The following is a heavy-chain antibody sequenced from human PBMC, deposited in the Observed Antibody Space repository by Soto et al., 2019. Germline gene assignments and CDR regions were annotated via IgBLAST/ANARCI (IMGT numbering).Heavy chain of an antibody. CDR3: AKGMRADYDILTGYAFEYYFDY. Sequence: GGSLRLSCTASGFTFSSYAMSWVRQAPGKGLEWVSAISGSGGSTYYADSVKGRFTISRDNSKNTLYLQMNSLRAEDTAVYYCAKGMRADYDILTGYAFEYYFDYWGQGTLVTVS. J-gene: IGHJ4*02. D-gene: IGHD3-9*01. CDR2: ISGSGGST. V-gene: IGHV3-23*01. CDR1: GFTFSSYA.